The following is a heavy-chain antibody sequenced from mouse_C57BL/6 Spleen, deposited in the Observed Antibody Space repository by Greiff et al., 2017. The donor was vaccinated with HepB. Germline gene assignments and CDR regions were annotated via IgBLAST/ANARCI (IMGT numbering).Heavy chain of an antibody. CDR3: AREEYYSNYEAWFAY. Sequence: QVQLQQSGAELARPGASVKLSCKASGYTFTSYGISWVKQRTGQGLEWIGEIYPRSGNTYYNEKFKGKAKLTADKSSSTAYMELRSLTSEDSAVYFCAREEYYSNYEAWFAYWGQGTLVTVSA. J-gene: IGHJ3*01. CDR2: IYPRSGNT. D-gene: IGHD2-5*01. V-gene: IGHV1-81*01. CDR1: GYTFTSYG.